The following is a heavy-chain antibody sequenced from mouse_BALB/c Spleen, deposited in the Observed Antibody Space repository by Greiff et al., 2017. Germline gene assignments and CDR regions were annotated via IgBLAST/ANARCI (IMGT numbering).Heavy chain of an antibody. Sequence: QVQLKESGPGLVAPSQSLSITCTVSGFSLTSYGVHWVRQPPGKGLEWLGVIWAGGSTNYSSALMSRLSISKDNSKSQVFLKMNSLQTDDTAMYYCARENGNYPYYAMDYWGQGTSVTVSS. CDR1: GFSLTSYG. J-gene: IGHJ4*01. CDR2: IWAGGST. D-gene: IGHD2-1*01. V-gene: IGHV2-9*02. CDR3: ARENGNYPYYAMDY.